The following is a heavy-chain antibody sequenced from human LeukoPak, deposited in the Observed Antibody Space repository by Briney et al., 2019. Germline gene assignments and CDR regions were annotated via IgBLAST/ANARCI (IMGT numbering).Heavy chain of an antibody. CDR3: ARGVDTAMVYDY. J-gene: IGHJ4*02. V-gene: IGHV4-59*12. Sequence: SETLSLTCTVSGGSISSYYWSWIRQPPGKGLEWIGYIYYSGSTYYNPSLKSRVTISVDTSKNQFSLKLSSVTAADTAVYYCARGVDTAMVYDYWVQGTLVTVSS. CDR2: IYYSGST. D-gene: IGHD5-18*01. CDR1: GGSISSYY.